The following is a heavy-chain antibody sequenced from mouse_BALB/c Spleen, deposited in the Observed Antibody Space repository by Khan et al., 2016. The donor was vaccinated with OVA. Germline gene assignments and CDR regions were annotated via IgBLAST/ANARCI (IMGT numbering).Heavy chain of an antibody. J-gene: IGHJ3*01. CDR1: GFTFSSYS. CDR2: ISSGADYT. CDR3: ASHLTGSFAY. Sequence: LQLEESGGDLVKPGGSLKLSCAASGFTFSSYSMSWVRQTPDKRLEWVATISSGADYTYYPDSVKGRFTISRDNAKNTLYLQMSSLKSEDTAMYYCASHLTGSFAYWGQGTLVTVSA. V-gene: IGHV5-6*01. D-gene: IGHD4-1*01.